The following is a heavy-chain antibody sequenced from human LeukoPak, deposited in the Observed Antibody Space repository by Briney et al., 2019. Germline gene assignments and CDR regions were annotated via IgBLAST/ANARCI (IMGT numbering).Heavy chain of an antibody. CDR2: IDPSDSYT. D-gene: IGHD6-19*01. J-gene: IGHJ5*02. V-gene: IGHV5-10-1*01. CDR3: ARLQVAVAGMAP. Sequence: GESLKISCKGSGYRFTSYWISWMRQMPGKGLEWMGRIDPSDSYTNYSPSFQGHVTISADKSISTAYLQWSSLKASDTAMYYCARLQVAVAGMAPWGQGTLVTVSS. CDR1: GYRFTSYW.